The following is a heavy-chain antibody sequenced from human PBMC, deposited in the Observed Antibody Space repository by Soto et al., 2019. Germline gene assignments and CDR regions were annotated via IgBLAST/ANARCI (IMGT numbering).Heavy chain of an antibody. D-gene: IGHD3-22*01. CDR2: IIPIFGTA. Sequence: SVKVSCKASGGTFSSYAISWVRQAPGQGLEWMGGIIPIFGTANYAQKFQGRVTITADESTSTAYMELSSLRSEDTAVYYCAGHYYDSSGYYYYYGMDVWGQGTTVTVSS. CDR3: AGHYYDSSGYYYYYGMDV. V-gene: IGHV1-69*13. CDR1: GGTFSSYA. J-gene: IGHJ6*02.